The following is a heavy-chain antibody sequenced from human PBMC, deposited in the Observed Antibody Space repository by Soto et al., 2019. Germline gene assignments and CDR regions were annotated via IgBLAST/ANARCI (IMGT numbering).Heavy chain of an antibody. CDR1: GFTVSRHY. J-gene: IGHJ4*01. V-gene: IGHV3-53*04. CDR2: IYSGGST. Sequence: LIHSYAASGFTVSRHYMIGCRQAPGKGLEWVSVIYSGGSTYYADSVKGRFTISRHSSKNTLYLQMNSLRAEDTAVYYCARERPNHDTGVIRGLGTPVT. CDR3: ARERPNHDTGVI. D-gene: IGHD3-22*01.